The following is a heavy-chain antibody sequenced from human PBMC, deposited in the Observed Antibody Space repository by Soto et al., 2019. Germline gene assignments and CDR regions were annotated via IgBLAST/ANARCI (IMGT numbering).Heavy chain of an antibody. D-gene: IGHD1-26*01. CDR1: GLSFPIDD. Sequence: ASVTVSCTASGLSFPIDDIMCLRQTLGQGLEFMGWMNPSGRNTGYAQKFQGRATFTWNTPTSTAYMDLSGLRSEDTAVYYCARYRTKVPVAFDVWGQGTMVTVSS. CDR2: MNPSGRNT. J-gene: IGHJ3*01. CDR3: ARYRTKVPVAFDV. V-gene: IGHV1-8*01.